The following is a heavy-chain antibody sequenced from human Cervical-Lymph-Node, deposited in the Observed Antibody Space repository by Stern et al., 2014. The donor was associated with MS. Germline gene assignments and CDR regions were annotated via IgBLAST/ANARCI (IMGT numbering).Heavy chain of an antibody. CDR1: GGSISSSSYY. Sequence: QLQLQESGPGLVKPSETLSLTCTVSGGSISSSSYYWGWIRQPPGKGLEWTGGIYYSGSTYYNPSPKSRVTISVAPSKNPFPLKLSSVTAADTAVYYCARGRYYYGMDVWGQGTTVTVSS. CDR3: ARGRYYYGMDV. CDR2: IYYSGST. J-gene: IGHJ6*02. V-gene: IGHV4-39*01.